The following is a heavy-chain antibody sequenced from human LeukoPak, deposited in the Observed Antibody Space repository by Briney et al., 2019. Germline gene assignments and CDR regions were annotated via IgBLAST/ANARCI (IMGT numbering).Heavy chain of an antibody. CDR3: ARDRGNRRSDI. CDR1: GFTFSSYA. V-gene: IGHV3-30-3*01. CDR2: ISYDGSNK. J-gene: IGHJ3*02. D-gene: IGHD3-10*01. Sequence: TGGSLRLSCAASGFTFSSYAMHWVRQAPGKGLEWVAVISYDGSNKYYADSVKGRFTISRDNSKNTLYPQMNSLRAGDTAVYYCARDRGNRRSDIWGQGTLVTVSS.